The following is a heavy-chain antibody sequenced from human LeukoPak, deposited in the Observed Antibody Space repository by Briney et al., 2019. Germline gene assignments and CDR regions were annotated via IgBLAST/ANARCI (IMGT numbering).Heavy chain of an antibody. V-gene: IGHV3-33*01. CDR1: GFTFSSSG. CDR3: ARGLSSWYKDPFDH. CDR2: IWYDGSNK. J-gene: IGHJ4*02. D-gene: IGHD1-1*01. Sequence: GGSLRLSCAASGFTFSSSGMHWVRQAPGKGLEWVAVIWYDGSNKYYVDSVKGRFFISRDNSKNTLYLQMNSLRAEDTAVYYCARGLSSWYKDPFDHWGQGTLVTVSS.